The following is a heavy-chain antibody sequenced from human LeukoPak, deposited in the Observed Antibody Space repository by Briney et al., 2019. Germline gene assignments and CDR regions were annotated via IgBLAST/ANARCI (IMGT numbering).Heavy chain of an antibody. CDR3: ARGRQQLVQLRSYYGMDV. CDR2: INHSGST. Sequence: SETLSLTCAVYGGSFGGYYWSWIRQPPGKGLEWIGEINHSGSTNYNPSLKSRVTISVDTSKNQFSLKLSSVTAADTAVYYCARGRQQLVQLRSYYGMDVWGKGTTVTVSS. V-gene: IGHV4-34*01. J-gene: IGHJ6*04. CDR1: GGSFGGYY. D-gene: IGHD6-13*01.